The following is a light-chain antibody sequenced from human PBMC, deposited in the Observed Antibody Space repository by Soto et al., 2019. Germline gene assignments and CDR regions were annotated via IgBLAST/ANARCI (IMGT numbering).Light chain of an antibody. CDR3: QQYDDLPLT. CDR1: QDINNY. J-gene: IGKJ4*01. V-gene: IGKV1-33*01. Sequence: DIQMTQSPSSLSASIGDRVTITCQASQDINNYLNWYQEKPGKAPKLLIFDASNLETGVPSRFSGSGSGTDFSFTISSLQPEDIATYYCQQYDDLPLTFGGGIKVEI. CDR2: DAS.